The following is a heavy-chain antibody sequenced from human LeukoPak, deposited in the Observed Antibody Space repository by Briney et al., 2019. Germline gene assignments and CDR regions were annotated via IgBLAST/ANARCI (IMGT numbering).Heavy chain of an antibody. CDR2: ISGSGGST. V-gene: IGHV3-23*01. J-gene: IGHJ4*02. Sequence: GGSLRLSCAASGFTFSSYAMSWVRQAPGKGLEWVSAISGSGGSTYYADSVKGRFTISRDNAKNSLYLQMNSLRAEDTAVYYCARVRGYSGYDPQALDYWGQGTLVTVSS. CDR1: GFTFSSYA. CDR3: ARVRGYSGYDPQALDY. D-gene: IGHD5-12*01.